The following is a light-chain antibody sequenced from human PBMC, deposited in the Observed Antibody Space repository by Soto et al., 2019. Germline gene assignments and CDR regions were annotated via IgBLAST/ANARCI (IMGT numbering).Light chain of an antibody. CDR1: SSDVGSYNR. CDR2: EVS. J-gene: IGLJ1*01. CDR3: SLYTSSSTIYV. Sequence: QSVLTQPPSVSGSPGQSVTISCTGTSSDVGSYNRVSWYQQPPGTAPKLMIYEVSNRPSGVPDRFSGYKSGNTASLTISGLQAEDEADYYCSLYTSSSTIYVFGTGTKVTVL. V-gene: IGLV2-18*01.